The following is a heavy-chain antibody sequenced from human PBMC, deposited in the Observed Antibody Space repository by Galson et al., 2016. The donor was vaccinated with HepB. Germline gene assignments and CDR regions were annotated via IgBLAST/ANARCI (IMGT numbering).Heavy chain of an antibody. Sequence: PALVKPTQTLTLTCTFSGFSLSASAMCVSWIRQPPGKALEWLGFIDWDDDKYYNTSLKTRLPISKDPSKNQVVLKMTNMDPVDTATYFCARMTRGFGELKGYYYGVDVWGQGTTVTVSS. CDR2: IDWDDDK. D-gene: IGHD3-10*01. CDR1: GFSLSASAMC. CDR3: ARMTRGFGELKGYYYGVDV. V-gene: IGHV2-70*01. J-gene: IGHJ6*02.